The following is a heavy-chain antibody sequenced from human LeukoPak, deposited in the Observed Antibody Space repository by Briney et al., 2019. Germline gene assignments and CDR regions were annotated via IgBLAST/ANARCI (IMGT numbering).Heavy chain of an antibody. J-gene: IGHJ4*02. Sequence: ASVKVSCKASGYPFSIYDVNWVRQAAGQGLEWLGGMNPNGIAAGYSQKFQDRVTLTMDTSTSTAYLELSSLRSEDTAVYYCARGRLSTLWGQGTLVTVSS. CDR2: MNPNGIAA. CDR3: ARGRLSTL. CDR1: GYPFSIYD. V-gene: IGHV1-8*01. D-gene: IGHD2-2*01.